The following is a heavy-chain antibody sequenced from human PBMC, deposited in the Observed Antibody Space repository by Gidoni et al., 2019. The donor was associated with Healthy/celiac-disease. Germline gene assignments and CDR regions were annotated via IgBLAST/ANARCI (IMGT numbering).Heavy chain of an antibody. D-gene: IGHD2-8*01. V-gene: IGHV5-51*01. Sequence: EVQLVQSGAEVQKPGASLKISCKGSGYSFPSYWIGWVRQMPGKGLEWMGIIYSGDSDTRYSPSFQGQVTISADKSISTAYLQWSSLKASDTAMYYCAMAPNDAVAGYYYGMDVWGQGTTVTVSS. CDR2: IYSGDSDT. J-gene: IGHJ6*02. CDR1: GYSFPSYW. CDR3: AMAPNDAVAGYYYGMDV.